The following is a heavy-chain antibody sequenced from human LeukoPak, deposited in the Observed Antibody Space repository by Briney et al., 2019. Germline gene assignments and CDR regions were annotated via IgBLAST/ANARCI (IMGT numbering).Heavy chain of an antibody. D-gene: IGHD4-17*01. CDR1: GGSISSYY. Sequence: SETLSLTCTVSGGSISSYYWSWIRQPPGKGLEWIGYIYYSGSTNYNPSLKSRVTISVDTSKNQFSLKLSSVSAADTAVYYCTRDTGTTGEVKFDPWGQGTLVTVSS. CDR2: IYYSGST. CDR3: TRDTGTTGEVKFDP. V-gene: IGHV4-59*12. J-gene: IGHJ5*02.